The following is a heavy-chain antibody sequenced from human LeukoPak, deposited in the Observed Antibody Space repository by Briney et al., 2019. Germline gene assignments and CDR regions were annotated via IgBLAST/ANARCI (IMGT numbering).Heavy chain of an antibody. CDR1: GYSFTSYW. Sequence: GESLKISCKGSGYSFTSYWTSWVRQMPGKGLGWMGRIDPSDSYTNYSPSFQGHVTISADKSISTAYLQWSSLKASDTAMYYCASYSYGFGWFDPWGQGTLVTVSS. CDR2: IDPSDSYT. CDR3: ASYSYGFGWFDP. D-gene: IGHD5-18*01. J-gene: IGHJ5*02. V-gene: IGHV5-10-1*01.